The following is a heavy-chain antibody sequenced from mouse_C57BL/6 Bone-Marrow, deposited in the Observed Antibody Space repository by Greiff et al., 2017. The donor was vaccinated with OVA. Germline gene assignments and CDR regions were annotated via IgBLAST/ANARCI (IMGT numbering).Heavy chain of an antibody. D-gene: IGHD1-1*01. V-gene: IGHV1-52*01. CDR1: GYTFTSYW. Sequence: VQGVESGAELVRPGSSVKLSCKASGYTFTSYWMHWVKQRPIQGLEWIGNIDPSDSETHYNQKFKDKATLTVDKSSSTAYMQLSSLTSEDSAVYYCARVCGSSFYYAMDYWGQGTSVTVSS. CDR2: IDPSDSET. CDR3: ARVCGSSFYYAMDY. J-gene: IGHJ4*01.